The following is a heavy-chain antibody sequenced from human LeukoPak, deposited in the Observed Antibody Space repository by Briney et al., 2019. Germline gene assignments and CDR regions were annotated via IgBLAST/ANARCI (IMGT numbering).Heavy chain of an antibody. CDR2: ISSGSSYI. V-gene: IGHV3-21*01. CDR3: ARDACSSTSCFRDY. Sequence: GGSLRLSCAASGFTFSTYTMNWVRKAPGKGLEWVSSISSGSSYISYADSLKGRFNISRDNPKNSLYLQINSLRAEDTAVYYCARDACSSTSCFRDYWGQGTRVAVSS. CDR1: GFTFSTYT. D-gene: IGHD2-2*01. J-gene: IGHJ4*02.